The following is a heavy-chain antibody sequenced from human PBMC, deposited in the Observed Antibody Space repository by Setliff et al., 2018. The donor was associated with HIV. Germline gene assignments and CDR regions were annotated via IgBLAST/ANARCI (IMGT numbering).Heavy chain of an antibody. V-gene: IGHV1-18*01. Sequence: ASVKVSCKASGGTFSSYGISWVRQAPGQGLEWMGWISAYNGNTNYAQKLQGRVTMTTDTSTSTAYMELRSLRSDDTAVYYCARGRYYYDSSGYYPSPYWGQGTLVTVSS. D-gene: IGHD3-22*01. CDR3: ARGRYYYDSSGYYPSPY. CDR2: ISAYNGNT. CDR1: GGTFSSYG. J-gene: IGHJ4*02.